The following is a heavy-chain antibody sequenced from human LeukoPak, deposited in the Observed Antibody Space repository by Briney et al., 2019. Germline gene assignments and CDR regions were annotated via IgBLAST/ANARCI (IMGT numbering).Heavy chain of an antibody. CDR3: ARQGKKYCGADCYPMDY. CDR1: GXNFANNW. V-gene: IGHV5-51*01. CDR2: IYPDNFDT. D-gene: IGHD2-21*02. J-gene: IGHJ4*02. Sequence: GESLKISCKGSGXNFANNWIGWVRQMPGKGLEWMGVIYPDNFDTRYSPSFQGQVTISADKSISTVYLQWTSLQASDAAIYFCARQGKKYCGADCYPMDYWGQGTLVTVSS.